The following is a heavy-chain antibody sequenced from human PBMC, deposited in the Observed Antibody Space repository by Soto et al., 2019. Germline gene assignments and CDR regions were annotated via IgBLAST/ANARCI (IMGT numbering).Heavy chain of an antibody. D-gene: IGHD6-13*01. V-gene: IGHV1-46*01. CDR1: GYTFTSYY. J-gene: IGHJ6*02. CDR2: INPSGGST. Sequence: ASVKVSCKASGYTFTSYYMHWVRQAPGQGLEWMGIINPSGGSTSYAQKFQGRVTMTRDTSTSTVYMELSSLRSEDTAVYYCARVGSSSWYNDYYYYGMDGWGQGNTVTVSS. CDR3: ARVGSSSWYNDYYYYGMDG.